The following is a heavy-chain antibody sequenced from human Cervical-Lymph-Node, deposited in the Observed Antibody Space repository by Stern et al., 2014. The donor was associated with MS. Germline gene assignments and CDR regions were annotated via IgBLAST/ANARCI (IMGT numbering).Heavy chain of an antibody. Sequence: QITLKESGPAMVKPTQTLTLTCTFSGFSLSTSGMRVSWIRQPPGRALEWLARIDWDNTEFYSPSLRTRLTISKDTSRNQVVLVMTNMDPTDTATYFCARSYNWSPFDPWGQVTLVTVSS. J-gene: IGHJ5*02. V-gene: IGHV2-70*04. CDR3: ARSYNWSPFDP. D-gene: IGHD1-1*01. CDR2: IDWDNTE. CDR1: GFSLSTSGMR.